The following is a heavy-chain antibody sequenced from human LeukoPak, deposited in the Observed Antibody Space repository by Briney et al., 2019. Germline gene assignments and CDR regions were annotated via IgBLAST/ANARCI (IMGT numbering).Heavy chain of an antibody. J-gene: IGHJ4*02. CDR1: GGSVGSGPYC. Sequence: SETLSLTCSVSGGSVGSGPYCWSWIRQFPGGGPEWIGFIYYSGSTHYNPSLRSRVTVSVDTSENQFSLVLTSVTAADTAVYYCARTHGATGYFDLRGQGTPVIVSS. V-gene: IGHV4-31*03. D-gene: IGHD4-17*01. CDR3: ARTHGATGYFDL. CDR2: IYYSGST.